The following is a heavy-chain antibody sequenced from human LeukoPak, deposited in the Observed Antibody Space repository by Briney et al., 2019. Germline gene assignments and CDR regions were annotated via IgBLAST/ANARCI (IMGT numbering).Heavy chain of an antibody. J-gene: IGHJ4*02. CDR3: ARDRACSNGICSYFDY. CDR2: IYYSGST. V-gene: IGHV4-39*01. CDR1: GGSISSTTYY. Sequence: ASETLSLTCIVSGGSISSTTYYWGWIRQPPGKGLEWIGSIYYSGSTWYNPSLKGRVTLSADTSKNQFSMKLTSVTAADTAVYYCARDRACSNGICSYFDYWGQGTVVTVSS. D-gene: IGHD2-8*01.